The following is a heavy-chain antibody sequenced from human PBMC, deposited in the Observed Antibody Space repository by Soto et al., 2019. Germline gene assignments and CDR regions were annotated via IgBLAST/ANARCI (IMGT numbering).Heavy chain of an antibody. CDR2: IYYSGST. Sequence: QVQLQESGPGLVKPSQTLSLTCTVSGGSISSGDYYWSWIRQPPGKGLEWIGYIYYSGSTYYNPSLKRRFTVSVDPSKNQFSLKLSSVTAADTAVYYCARGIVSSIAARLDYWGQGTLVTVSS. CDR1: GGSISSGDYY. D-gene: IGHD6-6*01. V-gene: IGHV4-30-4*01. CDR3: ARGIVSSIAARLDY. J-gene: IGHJ4*02.